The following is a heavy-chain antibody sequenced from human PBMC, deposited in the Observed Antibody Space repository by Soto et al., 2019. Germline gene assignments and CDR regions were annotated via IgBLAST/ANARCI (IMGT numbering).Heavy chain of an antibody. CDR1: GESISSGGYY. Sequence: QVQLQESGPGLVKPSQTLSLTCSVSGESISSGGYYWSWIRHHPGKGLEWIGYIYDSESAYYNPYRKSRVTISMDTSKNHFAMRLSSVTAADTAVYYCARASSSSSAADYWGQGTLATVSS. V-gene: IGHV4-31*03. D-gene: IGHD6-6*01. CDR2: IYDSESA. J-gene: IGHJ4*02. CDR3: ARASSSSSAADY.